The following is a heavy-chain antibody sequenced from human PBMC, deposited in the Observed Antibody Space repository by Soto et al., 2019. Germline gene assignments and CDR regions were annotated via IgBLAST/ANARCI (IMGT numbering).Heavy chain of an antibody. CDR2: IIPIFGTA. Sequence: QVQLVQSGAEVKKPGSSVKVSCKASGGTFSSYAISWVRQAPGQGLEWMGGIIPIFGTANYAQKFQGRVTITADESTSTAYMELSSLRSEDTGVYYCARARIAAYYYDSSGLPEGVNWFDPWGQGTLVTVSS. CDR1: GGTFSSYA. D-gene: IGHD3-22*01. V-gene: IGHV1-69*01. J-gene: IGHJ5*02. CDR3: ARARIAAYYYDSSGLPEGVNWFDP.